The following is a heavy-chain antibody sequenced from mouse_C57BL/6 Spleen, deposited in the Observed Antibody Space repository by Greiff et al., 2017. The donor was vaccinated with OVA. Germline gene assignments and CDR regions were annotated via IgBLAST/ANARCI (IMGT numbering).Heavy chain of an antibody. CDR3: AREGGEGVYYGRGWFAD. Sequence: QVQLKQSGAELVRPGASVKLSCKASGYTFTDYYINWVKQRPGQGLEWIARIYPGSGNTYYNEKFKGKATLTAEKSSSTAYMQLSSLPSEDSAVYFCAREGGEGVYYGRGWFADWGQGTLVTVSA. CDR2: IYPGSGNT. D-gene: IGHD1-1*01. J-gene: IGHJ3*01. CDR1: GYTFTDYY. V-gene: IGHV1-76*01.